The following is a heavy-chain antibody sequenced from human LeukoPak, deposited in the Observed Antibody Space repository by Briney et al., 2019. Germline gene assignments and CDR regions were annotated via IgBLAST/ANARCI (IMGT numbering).Heavy chain of an antibody. J-gene: IGHJ4*02. CDR2: IKEDGSQK. D-gene: IGHD5-24*01. CDR1: GFTFSSSW. V-gene: IGHV3-7*01. CDR3: ARDRAYNRFDY. Sequence: GGSLRLSCADSGFTFSSSWMTWVRQAPGKGLEWVANIKEDGSQKNYLDSVKGRFTISRDNAKKSLYLQMNSLRVEDTAAYYCARDRAYNRFDYWGQGTLVTVSS.